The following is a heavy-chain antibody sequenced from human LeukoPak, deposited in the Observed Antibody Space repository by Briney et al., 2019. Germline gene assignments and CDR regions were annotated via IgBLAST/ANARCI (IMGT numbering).Heavy chain of an antibody. CDR1: GYTFTSYD. Sequence: ASVKVSCKASGYTFTSYDINWVRQATGQGLEWMGWMNPNSGNTGYAQKFQGRVTTTRNTSISTAYMELSSLRSEDTAVYYCARGVRIAAAGTAPPPGYWGQGTLVTVSS. CDR2: MNPNSGNT. J-gene: IGHJ4*02. V-gene: IGHV1-8*01. D-gene: IGHD6-13*01. CDR3: ARGVRIAAAGTAPPPGY.